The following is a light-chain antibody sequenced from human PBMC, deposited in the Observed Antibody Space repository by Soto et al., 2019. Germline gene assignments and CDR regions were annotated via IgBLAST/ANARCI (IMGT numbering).Light chain of an antibody. CDR1: QYVGNF. CDR3: HQTFLSPPT. Sequence: DIQMTQSPSSLSASVGDRVSITCRASQYVGNFLNWYQQRPGKAPKLLFSRAFNLQSGVPSRFSSSASETETDFTLTISSLQPEDFATYYCHQTFLSPPTFGQGTKVEIK. J-gene: IGKJ1*01. CDR2: RAF. V-gene: IGKV1-39*01.